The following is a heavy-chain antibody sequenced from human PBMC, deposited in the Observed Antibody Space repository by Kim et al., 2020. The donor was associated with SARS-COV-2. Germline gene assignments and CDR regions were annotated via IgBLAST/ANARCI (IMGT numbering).Heavy chain of an antibody. CDR3: ARGRNCSSSSCYTTANFD. J-gene: IGHJ4*01. CDR2: INHSGST. Sequence: SETLSLTCAVYGGSFSGYYWSWIRQPPGKGLEWIGEINHSGSTNYNPSLKSRVTISVDTSKNQFSLKLSSGTAADTAAYYCARGRNCSSSSCYTTANFD. D-gene: IGHD2-2*02. CDR1: GGSFSGYY. V-gene: IGHV4-34*01.